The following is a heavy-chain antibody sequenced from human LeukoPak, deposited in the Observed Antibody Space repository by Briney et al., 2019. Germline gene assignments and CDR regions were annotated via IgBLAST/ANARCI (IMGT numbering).Heavy chain of an antibody. CDR1: GYTFTSYD. CDR2: MNPNSGNT. V-gene: IGHV1-8*01. J-gene: IGHJ5*02. CDR3: ARALARLSWFDP. Sequence: ASVKVSCKASGYTFTSYDINWVRQATGQGLEWMGWMNPNSGNTGYARKFQGRVTMTRNTSISTAYMELSSLRSEDTAVYYCARALARLSWFDPWGQGTLVTVSS. D-gene: IGHD6-6*01.